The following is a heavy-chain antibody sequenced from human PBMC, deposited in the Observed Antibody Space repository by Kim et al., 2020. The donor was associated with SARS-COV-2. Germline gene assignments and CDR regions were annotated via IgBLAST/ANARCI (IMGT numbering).Heavy chain of an antibody. D-gene: IGHD2-15*01. Sequence: SETLSLTCTVSGGSISSSSYYWGWIRQPPGKGLEWIGSIYYSGSTYYNPSLKSRVTISVDTSKNQFSLKLSPVTAADTAVYYCARYKGYGSGGSCYGTFDYWGQGTRVTVSS. CDR3: ARYKGYGSGGSCYGTFDY. CDR2: IYYSGST. J-gene: IGHJ4*02. V-gene: IGHV4-39*01. CDR1: GGSISSSSYY.